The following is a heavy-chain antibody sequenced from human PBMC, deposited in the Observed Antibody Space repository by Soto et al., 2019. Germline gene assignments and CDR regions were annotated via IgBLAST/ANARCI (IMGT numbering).Heavy chain of an antibody. CDR3: ARQDPRSSPAGPDY. J-gene: IGHJ4*02. CDR2: IYPGDSDT. CDR1: GYSFTSYW. Sequence: EVQLVQSGAEVKKPGESLKISCKGSGYSFTSYWIGWVRQMPGNVLDWMGIIYPGDSDTRYSPPFQGQVTISADKSITPAYRQWSSLKAADTAMYYCARQDPRSSPAGPDYGGQGTLVTVSS. V-gene: IGHV5-51*01. D-gene: IGHD6-13*01.